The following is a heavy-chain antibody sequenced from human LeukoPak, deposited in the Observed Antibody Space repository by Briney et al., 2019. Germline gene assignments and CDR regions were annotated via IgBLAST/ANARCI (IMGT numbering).Heavy chain of an antibody. CDR3: ASSHDSSGND. CDR2: ISSSSSYI. CDR1: GFTFSSYS. V-gene: IGHV3-21*01. D-gene: IGHD3-22*01. J-gene: IGHJ4*02. Sequence: SGGSLRLSCAASGFTFSSYSMNWVRQAPGKGLEWVSSISSSSSYIYYADSVKGRFTISRDNAKNSLYLQMNSLRAEDTAVYFCASSHDSSGNDWGQGTLVTVSS.